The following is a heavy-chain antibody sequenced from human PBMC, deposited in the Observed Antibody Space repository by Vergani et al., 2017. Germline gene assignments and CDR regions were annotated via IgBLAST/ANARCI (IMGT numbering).Heavy chain of an antibody. J-gene: IGHJ3*01. CDR2: ISAIGNA. CDR3: ARRSGGYYSGGKVHPLRTAFDV. V-gene: IGHV4-61*02. D-gene: IGHD2-15*01. Sequence: QVQLQASGPGRVKPSQTLSLTCTMSGGSISAGYYFWSWIRQPAGKGLEWLGHISAIGNASHSPSLKTRVSMSVDTSKNQFSLTVTSVTAADTAIYFCARRSGGYYSGGKVHPLRTAFDVWGDGTVVTVSS. CDR1: GGSISAGYYF.